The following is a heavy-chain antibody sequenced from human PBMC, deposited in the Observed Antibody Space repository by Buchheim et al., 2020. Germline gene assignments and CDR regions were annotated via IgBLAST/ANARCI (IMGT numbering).Heavy chain of an antibody. CDR2: IAYSGTT. V-gene: IGHV4-31*03. J-gene: IGHJ4*02. D-gene: IGHD3-16*01. CDR3: ARDAYYFDS. Sequence: QVQLQESGPGLVKPSQTLSLTCTVSGGSISGGGDYWTWIRQHPGKGLEWIGYIAYSGTTYYNPSLKGRVIMSVDTFKNKVSLKLTSVTAADTAVYYCARDAYYFDSWGKGTL. CDR1: GGSISGGGDY.